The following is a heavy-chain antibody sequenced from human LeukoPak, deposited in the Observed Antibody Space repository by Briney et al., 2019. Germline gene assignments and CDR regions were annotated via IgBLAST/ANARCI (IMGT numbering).Heavy chain of an antibody. Sequence: GGSLRLSCAASGFTINRYWMSWVRQAPGKGLEWEANIDQHGSEKNYVDSVKGRFTISRDNVKNSLYLQMNSLRAEDTAVYYCAKRSMVRGVQFDAFDLWGQGTIVTVSS. CDR1: GFTINRYW. V-gene: IGHV3-7*01. CDR3: AKRSMVRGVQFDAFDL. D-gene: IGHD3-10*01. J-gene: IGHJ3*01. CDR2: IDQHGSEK.